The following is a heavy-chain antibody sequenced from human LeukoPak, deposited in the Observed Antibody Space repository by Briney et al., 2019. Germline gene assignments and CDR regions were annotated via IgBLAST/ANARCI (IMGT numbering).Heavy chain of an antibody. Sequence: GASVKVSCKASGYTFTGYYIHWVRQAPGQGLEWMGWINPNSGGTNYAQKFQGRVTMTRDTSISTAYMELSRLRSDDTAVYYCARDTFQEGSIYYYYYMDVWGKGTTVTVSS. CDR1: GYTFTGYY. J-gene: IGHJ6*03. V-gene: IGHV1-2*02. CDR2: INPNSGGT. CDR3: ARDTFQEGSIYYYYYMDV. D-gene: IGHD2/OR15-2a*01.